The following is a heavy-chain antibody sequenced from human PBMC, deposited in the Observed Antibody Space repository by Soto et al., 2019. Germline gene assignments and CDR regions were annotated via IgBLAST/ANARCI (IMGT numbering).Heavy chain of an antibody. V-gene: IGHV3-23*01. D-gene: IGHD1-26*01. Sequence: PGGSLRLSCAASGFTFSNCAMSWVRQAPGKGLEWVSGITNSGSTTYYADSVKGRFIISRDNSNNVLRLQMNSLAAEDTAVYFCAKDRSGSRPYYFDHWGQGALVTVSS. J-gene: IGHJ4*02. CDR2: ITNSGSTT. CDR1: GFTFSNCA. CDR3: AKDRSGSRPYYFDH.